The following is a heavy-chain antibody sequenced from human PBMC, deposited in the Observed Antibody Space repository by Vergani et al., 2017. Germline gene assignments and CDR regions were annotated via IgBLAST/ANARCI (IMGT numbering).Heavy chain of an antibody. V-gene: IGHV1-46*01. J-gene: IGHJ6*02. CDR2: INPSGGST. CDR1: GYTFTSYY. D-gene: IGHD5-18*01. Sequence: QVQLVQSGAEVKKPGASVKVSCKASGYTFTSYYMHWVRQAPGQGLEWMGIINPSGGSTSYAQKFQGRVTMTRDTSTSTVYMELRSLRSNDTAVYYCARDVEQGYSYGYHWYYYGMDVWGQGTTVTVSS. CDR3: ARDVEQGYSYGYHWYYYGMDV.